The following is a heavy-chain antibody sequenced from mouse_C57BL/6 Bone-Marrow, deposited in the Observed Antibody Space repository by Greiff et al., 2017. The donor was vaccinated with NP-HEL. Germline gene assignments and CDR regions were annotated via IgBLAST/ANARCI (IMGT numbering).Heavy chain of an antibody. V-gene: IGHV5-17*01. CDR3: ARKVIYYYGSSLSYYAMDY. Sequence: EVMLVESGGGLVKPGGSLKLSCAASGFTFSDYGMHWVRQAPEKGLEWVAYISSGSSTIYYADTVKGRFTISRDNAKNTLFLQMTSLRSEDTAMYYCARKVIYYYGSSLSYYAMDYWGQGTSVTVSS. D-gene: IGHD1-1*01. CDR1: GFTFSDYG. CDR2: ISSGSSTI. J-gene: IGHJ4*01.